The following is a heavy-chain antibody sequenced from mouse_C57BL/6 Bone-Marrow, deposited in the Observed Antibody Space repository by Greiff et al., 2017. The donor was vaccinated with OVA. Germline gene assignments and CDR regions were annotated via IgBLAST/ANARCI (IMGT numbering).Heavy chain of an antibody. CDR1: GYSFTGYY. J-gene: IGHJ2*01. CDR2: INPSTGGT. Sequence: VQLQQSGPELVKPGASVKISCKASGYSFTGYYMNWVKQSPEKSLEWIGEINPSTGGTTYNQKFKAKATLTVDKSSSTAYMQLKSLTSEDSAVYYCARTGGHVDYWGQGTTRTVSS. D-gene: IGHD4-1*01. V-gene: IGHV1-42*01. CDR3: ARTGGHVDY.